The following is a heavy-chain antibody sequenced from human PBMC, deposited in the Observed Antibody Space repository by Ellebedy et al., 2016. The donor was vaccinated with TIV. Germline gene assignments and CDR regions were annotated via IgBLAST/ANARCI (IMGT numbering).Heavy chain of an antibody. V-gene: IGHV3-66*01. D-gene: IGHD6-19*01. CDR1: GFTVSSNY. Sequence: PGGSLRLSCAASGFTVSSNYMSWVRQAPGKGLEWVSVIYSGGSTYYADSVKGRFTISRDNSKNTLYLQMNSLRAEYTAVYYCAKSTSGWWVFDYWGQGTLVTVSS. CDR3: AKSTSGWWVFDY. J-gene: IGHJ4*02. CDR2: IYSGGST.